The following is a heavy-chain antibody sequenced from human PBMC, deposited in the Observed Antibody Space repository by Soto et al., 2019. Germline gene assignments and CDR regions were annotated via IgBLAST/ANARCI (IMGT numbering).Heavy chain of an antibody. CDR1: GGTFSNYA. Sequence: QVQLVQSGAEVTKPGSSVKVSCKTSGGTFSNYAISWVRQAPGQGHDWMGGINPIFGTTNYAQKFQGRVTITADESTRPASMHLSSLRSEATAVDYCASVPLDGSGYPMYYFAYWGQGTMVTVSS. J-gene: IGHJ4*02. CDR3: ASVPLDGSGYPMYYFAY. V-gene: IGHV1-69*01. D-gene: IGHD3-22*01. CDR2: INPIFGTT.